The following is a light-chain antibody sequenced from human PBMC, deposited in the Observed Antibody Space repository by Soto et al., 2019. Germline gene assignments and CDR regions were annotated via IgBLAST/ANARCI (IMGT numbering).Light chain of an antibody. CDR2: DAS. J-gene: IGKJ1*01. Sequence: PGERATLSCRASQSVSSYLAWYQQKPGQAPRLLIYDASNRATGIPARFSGSGSGTDFTLTISSLEPEDFALYYCHQRQSWPRTFGQGTKVDIK. V-gene: IGKV3-11*01. CDR3: HQRQSWPRT. CDR1: QSVSSY.